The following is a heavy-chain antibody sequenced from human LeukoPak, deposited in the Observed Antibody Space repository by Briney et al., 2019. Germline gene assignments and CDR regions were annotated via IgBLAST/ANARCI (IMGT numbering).Heavy chain of an antibody. V-gene: IGHV3-74*01. Sequence: GGSLRLSCAASGFTFSKYWMLWVRQAPGKVLESVSRINTDGTVTTYADSVKGRFTVSRDNADNTTFLQMNSVRDEDTAVYYCATKQWLAPPPDSWGQGTPVTVSS. CDR2: INTDGTVT. CDR3: ATKQWLAPPPDS. J-gene: IGHJ4*02. D-gene: IGHD6-19*01. CDR1: GFTFSKYW.